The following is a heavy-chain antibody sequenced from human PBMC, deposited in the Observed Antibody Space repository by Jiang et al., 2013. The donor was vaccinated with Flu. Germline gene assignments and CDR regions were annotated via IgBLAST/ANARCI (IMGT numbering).Heavy chain of an antibody. CDR2: TYYRSKWYS. Sequence: RGLEWLGRTYYRSKWYSDYSVYVTSRITIKADTSKNQFSLQLTSVSPEDTAVYYCGREDSSGYVDYWGQGTLVTVSS. V-gene: IGHV6-1*01. J-gene: IGHJ4*02. CDR3: GREDSSGYVDY. D-gene: IGHD3-22*01.